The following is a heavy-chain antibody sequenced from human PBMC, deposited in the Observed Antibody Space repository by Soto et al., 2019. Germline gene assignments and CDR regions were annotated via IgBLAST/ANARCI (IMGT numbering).Heavy chain of an antibody. Sequence: DVQLVESGGGLVKPGGSLRLSCAASGFTFSTYTMNWVRQAPGKGLEWVSSISSSGTYINYADSLKGRFTVSRDNAKNLLYRQMNSLRADDTAVYYCARDGWDVGAGGVVRTAIDYWGQGTLVTVSS. CDR3: ARDGWDVGAGGVVRTAIDY. D-gene: IGHD2-15*01. J-gene: IGHJ4*02. CDR1: GFTFSTYT. CDR2: ISSSGTYI. V-gene: IGHV3-21*01.